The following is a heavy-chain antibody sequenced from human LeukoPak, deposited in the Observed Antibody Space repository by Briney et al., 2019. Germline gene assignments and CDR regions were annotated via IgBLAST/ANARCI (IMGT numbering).Heavy chain of an antibody. V-gene: IGHV3-30*04. CDR3: AKGHYYGSGSLGY. D-gene: IGHD3-10*01. CDR1: GFTFSSYA. J-gene: IGHJ4*02. Sequence: GGSLRLSCAASGFTFSSYAMHWVRQAPGKGLEWVAVISDDGSNKYYADSVKGRFTISRDNSKNTLYLQMNSLRAEDTAVYYCAKGHYYGSGSLGYWGQGTLVTVSS. CDR2: ISDDGSNK.